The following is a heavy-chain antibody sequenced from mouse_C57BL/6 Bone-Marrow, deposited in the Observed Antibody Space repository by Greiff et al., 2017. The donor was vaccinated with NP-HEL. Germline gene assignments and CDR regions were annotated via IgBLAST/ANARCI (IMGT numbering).Heavy chain of an antibody. D-gene: IGHD2-12*01. CDR2: ISSGSSTI. CDR3: ASNYSSYWYFDV. V-gene: IGHV5-17*01. Sequence: EVMLVESGGGLVKPGGSLKLSCAASGFTFSDYGMHWVRQAPEKGLEWVAYISSGSSTIYYADTVKGRFTISRDNAKNTLFLQMTSLRSEDTAMYYCASNYSSYWYFDVWGTGTTVTVSS. J-gene: IGHJ1*03. CDR1: GFTFSDYG.